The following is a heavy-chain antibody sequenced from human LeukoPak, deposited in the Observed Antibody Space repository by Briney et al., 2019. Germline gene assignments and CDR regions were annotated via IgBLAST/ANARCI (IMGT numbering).Heavy chain of an antibody. CDR3: AKDVRLVRGVNYGSIIDYFDY. CDR1: GFTFSSYA. V-gene: IGHV3-23*01. D-gene: IGHD3-10*01. J-gene: IGHJ4*02. CDR2: ISGSGGST. Sequence: GGSLRLSCAASGFTFSSYAMRWVRQAPGKGLEWVSAISGSGGSTYYADSVKGRFTISRDNSKNTLYLQMNSLRAEDTAVYYCAKDVRLVRGVNYGSIIDYFDYWGQGTLVTVSS.